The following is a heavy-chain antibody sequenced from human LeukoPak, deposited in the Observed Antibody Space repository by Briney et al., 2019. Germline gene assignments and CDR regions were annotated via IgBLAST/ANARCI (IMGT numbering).Heavy chain of an antibody. CDR2: IIPIFGTA. CDR1: GGTFSSYA. V-gene: IGHV1-69*05. D-gene: IGHD2/OR15-2a*01. J-gene: IGHJ6*03. Sequence: ASVKVSCKASGGTFSSYAISWVRQAPGQGLEWMGGIIPIFGTANYAQKFQGRVTITTDESTSTAYMELSSLRSEDTAVYYCARDRARGNMNAMDVWGKGTTVTVSS. CDR3: ARDRARGNMNAMDV.